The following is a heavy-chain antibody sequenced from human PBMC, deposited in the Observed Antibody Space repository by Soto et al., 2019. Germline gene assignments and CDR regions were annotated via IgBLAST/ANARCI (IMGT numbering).Heavy chain of an antibody. Sequence: SETLSLACVVYGESFSGYYWSWIRQPPRQGLEWIGEINHSGSSNYNPSLKSRVTMSVDTSKNQFSLNLNSVTAADTAVYYCARDDMVTRTIDYWGQGTLVTVSS. D-gene: IGHD2-21*02. J-gene: IGHJ4*02. CDR2: INHSGSS. V-gene: IGHV4-34*01. CDR3: ARDDMVTRTIDY. CDR1: GESFSGYY.